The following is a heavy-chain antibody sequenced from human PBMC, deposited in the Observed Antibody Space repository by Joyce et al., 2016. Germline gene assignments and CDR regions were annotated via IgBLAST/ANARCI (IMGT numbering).Heavy chain of an antibody. J-gene: IGHJ4*02. CDR1: GYAFSHYG. CDR3: AREGTYSISPTNDY. V-gene: IGHV1-18*04. CDR2: ISAYNGQT. D-gene: IGHD2-2*01. Sequence: QVQLVQSGTEVRKPGASVKVSCKASGYAFSHYGITWGRQAPGQGLEWMGWISAYNGQTKSTQKFQDRVTMTTDASSTTAYLEVRSLRSDDTAVYYCAREGTYSISPTNDYWGQGTLVTVSS.